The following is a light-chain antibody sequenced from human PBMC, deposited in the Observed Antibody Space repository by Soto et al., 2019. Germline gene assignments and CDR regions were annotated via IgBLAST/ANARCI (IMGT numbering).Light chain of an antibody. CDR2: DDS. CDR3: QVWDDISDHL. CDR1: NIGSKS. Sequence: SYVLTQPPSVSVAPGQTARITCGGNNIGSKSVHWYQQKPGQAPVLVVYDDSDRPPGIPERFSGSNSGTTATLTVGRVEAGDEADYYCQVWDDISDHLFGGGTKVTVL. V-gene: IGLV3-21*02. J-gene: IGLJ2*01.